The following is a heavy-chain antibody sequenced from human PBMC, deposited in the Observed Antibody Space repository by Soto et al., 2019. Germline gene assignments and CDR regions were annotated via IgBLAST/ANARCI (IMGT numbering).Heavy chain of an antibody. CDR2: IYYSGST. J-gene: IGHJ4*02. CDR3: ARDRYGSGSPPCDY. V-gene: IGHV4-31*03. CDR1: GGSISSGGYY. D-gene: IGHD3-10*01. Sequence: QVQLQESGPGLVKPSQTLSLTCTVSGGSISSGGYYWSWIRQHPGKGLEWIGYIYYSGSTYYNPSLKSRVTISVETSKNQFSLQLSSVTAADTAVYYCARDRYGSGSPPCDYWGQGTLVTVSS.